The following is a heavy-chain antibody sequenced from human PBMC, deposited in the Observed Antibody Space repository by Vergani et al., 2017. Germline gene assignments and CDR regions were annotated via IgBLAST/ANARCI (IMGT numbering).Heavy chain of an antibody. CDR3: ARVCTSVGCPDNFGMVV. V-gene: IGHV3-11*06. D-gene: IGHD2-8*02. Sequence: QVQLQESGPGLVKPSQTLSLTCTVSGGSISSGDYYWSWIRQPPGKGLEWVAFIGYSGPYIHYADFVKGRFIISRDNTNHSLVLQLRRLRAEDAAVYYCARVCTSVGCPDNFGMVVCVQAATV. CDR1: GGSISSGDYY. J-gene: IGHJ6*01. CDR2: IGYSGPYI.